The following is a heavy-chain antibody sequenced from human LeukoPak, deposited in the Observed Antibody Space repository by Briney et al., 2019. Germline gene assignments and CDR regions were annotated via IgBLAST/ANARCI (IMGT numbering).Heavy chain of an antibody. CDR2: MNAGYGNT. CDR3: ARGCGPYSPHPVGSFYYYHGMDV. CDR1: GDTFTSYA. Sequence: GASVKVSCKAAGDTFTSYAVHGVRQAPGERLEWRGGMNAGYGNTKYSQKFQGRVTITRDASAGTDYLELSSMRSQDTAVYYCARGCGPYSPHPVGSFYYYHGMDVWRQGTKVTVSS. V-gene: IGHV1-3*01. D-gene: IGHD4-11*01. J-gene: IGHJ6*02.